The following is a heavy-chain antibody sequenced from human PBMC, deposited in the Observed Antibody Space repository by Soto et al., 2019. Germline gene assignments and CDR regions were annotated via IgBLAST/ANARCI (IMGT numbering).Heavy chain of an antibody. CDR3: AKVHYDSSGYFQDY. CDR1: GFTFSSYA. J-gene: IGHJ4*02. CDR2: ISGSGGGT. V-gene: IGHV3-23*01. D-gene: IGHD3-22*01. Sequence: GGSLRLSCAASGFTFSSYAMSLVRQAPGKGLEWVSAISGSGGGTYYADSVKGRFTISRDKSKNTLYLQMNSLRAQDTAVYYCAKVHYDSSGYFQDYWGQGTMVTVSS.